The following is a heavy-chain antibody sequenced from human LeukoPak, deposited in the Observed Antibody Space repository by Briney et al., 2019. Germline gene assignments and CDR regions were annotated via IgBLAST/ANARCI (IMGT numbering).Heavy chain of an antibody. D-gene: IGHD3-22*01. CDR2: INSDGINT. CDR1: GFTFSSYW. CDR3: ARDLGQYYDTSDNWFDP. Sequence: PGGSLRLSCAASGFTFSSYWMYWVRQAPGKGLVWVSRINSDGINTSYADSVKGRFTISRDNAKNTLNLQMNSLRAEDTAVYYCARDLGQYYDTSDNWFDPWGQGTLVTVSS. J-gene: IGHJ5*02. V-gene: IGHV3-74*01.